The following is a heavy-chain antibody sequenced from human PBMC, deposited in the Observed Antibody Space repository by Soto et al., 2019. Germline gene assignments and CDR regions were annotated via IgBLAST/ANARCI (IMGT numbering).Heavy chain of an antibody. V-gene: IGHV1-3*01. CDR3: ARTGAGTLAY. Sequence: QVPLVQSGAEVKKPGPLVKVSCKASGYTFTSYAMHWVRQAPGQRLEWMGWINAGNGNTNYSQKFQGRVTITRDTSPSTAYMDLSSLRSEDTGLYYYARTGAGTLAYGGQGTLDTVSS. CDR1: GYTFTSYA. D-gene: IGHD6-19*01. J-gene: IGHJ4*02. CDR2: INAGNGNT.